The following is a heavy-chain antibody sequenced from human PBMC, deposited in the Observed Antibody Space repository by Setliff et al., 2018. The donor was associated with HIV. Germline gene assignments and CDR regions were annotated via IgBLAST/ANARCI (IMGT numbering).Heavy chain of an antibody. CDR1: GGSISSGSYY. V-gene: IGHV4-61*09. CDR3: ARSAYYSDSGGYYHH. D-gene: IGHD3-22*01. CDR2: IYTSGST. Sequence: PSETLSLTCSVSGGSISSGSYYWSWIRQPAGKGLEWIGHIYTSGSTNYNPSLKSRVTMSVDTSKNQFSLKLSSVTAADTAVYYCARSAYYSDSGGYYHHWGQGALVTVSS. J-gene: IGHJ4*02.